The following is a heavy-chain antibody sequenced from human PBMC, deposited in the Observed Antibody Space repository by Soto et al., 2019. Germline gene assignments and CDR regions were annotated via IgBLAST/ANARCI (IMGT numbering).Heavy chain of an antibody. V-gene: IGHV5-51*01. Sequence: GESLKISCKDSGYNFTSQWIAWVRQTPGKGLEWMGIIFPGDSDTRYSPSFQGQVTISADKSTSTAYLQWSSLKASDTAMYYCARHKGYCDSNICYTGYYGMDIWGQGTTFTVSS. J-gene: IGHJ6*02. CDR1: GYNFTSQW. CDR3: ARHKGYCDSNICYTGYYGMDI. D-gene: IGHD2-2*02. CDR2: IFPGDSDT.